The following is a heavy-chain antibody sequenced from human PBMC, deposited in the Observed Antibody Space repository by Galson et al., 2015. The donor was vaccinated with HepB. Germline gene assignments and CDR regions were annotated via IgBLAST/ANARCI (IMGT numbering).Heavy chain of an antibody. CDR2: INPSGGRT. V-gene: IGHV1-46*01. CDR1: GYTFSTYY. J-gene: IGHJ3*02. Sequence: SVKVSCKASGYTFSTYYIHWVRQAPGQGLEWMGIINPSGGRTTYAQKFQDRVTMTRDTSTSTVYMELSSLRFEDTAVYYCATIRVGYCITTSCKADDFDIWGQGTMVTVSS. D-gene: IGHD2-2*01. CDR3: ATIRVGYCITTSCKADDFDI.